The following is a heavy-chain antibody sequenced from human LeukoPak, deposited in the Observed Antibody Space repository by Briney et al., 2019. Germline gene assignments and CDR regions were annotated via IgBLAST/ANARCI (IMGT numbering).Heavy chain of an antibody. CDR1: GGSISSYY. CDR3: ARGGYSTGWYEGHFDY. Sequence: SETLSLTCTVSGGSISSYYWNWIRQPPGKGLEWIGYIYYSGSTNYNPSLKSRVTISVDTSKNQFSLKLSSVTAADTAVYYCARGGYSTGWYEGHFDYWGQGTLVTVSS. V-gene: IGHV4-59*01. D-gene: IGHD6-19*01. CDR2: IYYSGST. J-gene: IGHJ4*02.